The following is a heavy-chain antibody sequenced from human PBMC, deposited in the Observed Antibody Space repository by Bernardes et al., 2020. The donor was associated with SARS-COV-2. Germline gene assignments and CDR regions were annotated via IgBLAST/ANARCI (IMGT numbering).Heavy chain of an antibody. CDR2: IYSGGST. CDR1: GFTVSSNY. CDR3: ARVVSTSDNWNGFDY. J-gene: IGHJ4*02. Sequence: GGSLRLSCAASGFTVSSNYMSWVRQAPGKGLEWVSVIYSGGSTYYADSVKGRFTISRDNSKNTLYLQMNSLRAEDTAVYYCARVVSTSDNWNGFDYWGQGTLVTVSS. D-gene: IGHD1-20*01. V-gene: IGHV3-53*01.